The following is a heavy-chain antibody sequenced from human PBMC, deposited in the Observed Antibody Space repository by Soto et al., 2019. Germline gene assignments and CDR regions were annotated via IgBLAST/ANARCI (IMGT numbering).Heavy chain of an antibody. J-gene: IGHJ6*04. CDR3: TTFVWGYCSGGSCSTPQLMDL. CDR1: GFTFSNAW. V-gene: IGHV3-15*01. CDR2: IKSKTDGGTT. D-gene: IGHD2-15*01. Sequence: PGGSLRLSCAASGFTFSNAWMSWVRQAPGKGLEWVGRIKSKTDGGTTDYAAPVKGRFTISRDDSKNTLYLQMNSLKTEDTAVYYCTTFVWGYCSGGSCSTPQLMDLRAKRTTVTVSS.